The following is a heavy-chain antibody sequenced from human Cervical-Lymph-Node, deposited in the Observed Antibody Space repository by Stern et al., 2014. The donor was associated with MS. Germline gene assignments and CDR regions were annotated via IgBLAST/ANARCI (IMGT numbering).Heavy chain of an antibody. CDR1: GGTFSSSYA. D-gene: IGHD2-15*01. CDR2: IIPILGLA. V-gene: IGHV1-69*09. Sequence: QVQLVQSGAEVQKPGSSMNVSCKTSGGTFSSSYAITWMRQAPGQRLEWMGRIIPILGLANYAQKFQGRVTITADTSTSTTYMELSSLRSEDTAVYYCARGVVSNRAAATLHNLFDPWGQGTLVTVSS. J-gene: IGHJ5*02. CDR3: ARGVVSNRAAATLHNLFDP.